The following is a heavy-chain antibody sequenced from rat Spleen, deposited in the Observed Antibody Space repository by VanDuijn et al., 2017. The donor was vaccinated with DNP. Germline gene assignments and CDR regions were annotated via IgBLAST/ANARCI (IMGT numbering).Heavy chain of an antibody. Sequence: EVQLQESGPGLVKPSQSLSLTCSVTGYSITSNYWGWIRKFPGNRMEWIGHISNSGSTSYNPSLTSRISITRDTSKNQFFLQLNSVTTEDTATYYCARYMYTTDYYYYAMDAWGQGTSVTVSS. CDR1: GYSITSNY. J-gene: IGHJ4*01. CDR3: ARYMYTTDYYYYAMDA. D-gene: IGHD1-6*01. CDR2: ISNSGST. V-gene: IGHV3-1*01.